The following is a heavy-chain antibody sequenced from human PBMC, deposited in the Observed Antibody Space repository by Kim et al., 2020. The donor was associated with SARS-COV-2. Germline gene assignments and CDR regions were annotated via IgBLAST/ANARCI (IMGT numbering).Heavy chain of an antibody. Sequence: GGSLRLSCAASGFTFSNAWMSWVRQAPGKGLEWVGRIKSKTDGGTTDYAAPVKGRFTISRDDSKNTLYLQMNSLKTEDTAVYYCTTDGSGYGSGDYFDYWGQGTLVTVSS. CDR3: TTDGSGYGSGDYFDY. CDR1: GFTFSNAW. D-gene: IGHD3-10*01. J-gene: IGHJ4*02. CDR2: IKSKTDGGTT. V-gene: IGHV3-15*01.